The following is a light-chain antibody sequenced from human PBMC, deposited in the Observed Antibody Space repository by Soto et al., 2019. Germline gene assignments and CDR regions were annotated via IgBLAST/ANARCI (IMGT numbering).Light chain of an antibody. CDR1: NSDVGSYNS. V-gene: IGLV2-14*01. Sequence: QSALTQPASVSGSPGQSITISCTGTNSDVGSYNSVSWYQHHAGEAPKVMIYEVNNRPSGISNRFSGSKSGNTASLTISGLQAEDEADYYCSSYTTSSTLVFGGGTKLTVL. CDR2: EVN. CDR3: SSYTTSSTLV. J-gene: IGLJ2*01.